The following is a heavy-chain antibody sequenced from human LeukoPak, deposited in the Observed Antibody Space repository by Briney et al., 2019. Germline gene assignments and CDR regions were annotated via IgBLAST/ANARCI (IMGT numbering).Heavy chain of an antibody. CDR1: GGSISSSSYY. CDR2: IYYSGST. J-gene: IGHJ3*02. D-gene: IGHD5-12*01. CDR3: ASLVGYSGYDRRDAFDI. Sequence: SETLSLTCTVSGGSISSSSYYWGWIRQPPGKGLEWIGSIYYSGSTYYNPSLKSRVTISVDTSKNQFSLKLSSVAAADTAVYYCASLVGYSGYDRRDAFDIWGQGTMVTVSS. V-gene: IGHV4-39*01.